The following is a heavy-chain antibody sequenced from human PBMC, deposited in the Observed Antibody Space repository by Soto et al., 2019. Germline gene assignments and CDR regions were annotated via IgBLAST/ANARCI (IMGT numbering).Heavy chain of an antibody. CDR1: GFTFDDYA. J-gene: IGHJ4*02. Sequence: EVQLVESGGGLVQPGRSMRLSCAASGFTFDDYAMHWVRQAPGKGLEWVSGISWNSGSIGYADSVKGRFTIPRDNAKNSLYLQMNSLRAEDTALYYCAKLVGYSSSPYFDYWGQGTLVTVSS. D-gene: IGHD6-6*01. CDR2: ISWNSGSI. CDR3: AKLVGYSSSPYFDY. V-gene: IGHV3-9*01.